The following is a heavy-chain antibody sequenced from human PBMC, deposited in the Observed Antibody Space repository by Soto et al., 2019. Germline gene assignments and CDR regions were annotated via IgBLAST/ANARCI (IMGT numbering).Heavy chain of an antibody. CDR1: GYTFTSYA. Sequence: ASVKVSCKASGYTFTSYAMHWVRQAPGQRLEWMGWINAGNGNTKYSQKFQGRVTITRDTSASTAYTELSSLRSEDTAVYYCARSPPLYGSGSYRYYGMDVWGQGTTVTVSS. D-gene: IGHD3-10*01. V-gene: IGHV1-3*01. CDR2: INAGNGNT. J-gene: IGHJ6*02. CDR3: ARSPPLYGSGSYRYYGMDV.